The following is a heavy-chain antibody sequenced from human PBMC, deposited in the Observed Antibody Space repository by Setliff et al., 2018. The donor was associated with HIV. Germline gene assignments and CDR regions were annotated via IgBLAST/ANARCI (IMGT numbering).Heavy chain of an antibody. D-gene: IGHD1-26*01. CDR2: IIAISGTP. Sequence: SVKVSCKASGGTFSSYAISWVRQTPGQGLEWMGGIIAISGTPNYAQKFQGRVTMTRDTSISTAYMELSWLRSDDTAVYFCARGTRVGANDAFDIWGQGTMVTVSS. CDR3: ARGTRVGANDAFDI. CDR1: GGTFSSYA. J-gene: IGHJ3*02. V-gene: IGHV1-69*05.